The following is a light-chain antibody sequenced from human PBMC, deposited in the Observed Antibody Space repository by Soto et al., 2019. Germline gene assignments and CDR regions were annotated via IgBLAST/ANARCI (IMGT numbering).Light chain of an antibody. V-gene: IGKV1-27*01. J-gene: IGKJ1*01. CDR2: AAS. Sequence: DIQMTQSPSSLSASIGDRVTITCRASQGISNYLAWYQQKPGKVPKLLIYAASTLQSGVPSRFSGSGSGTDFTLTISSLQPEDVATYYCQECSSAPPWTFGQGTKVEI. CDR1: QGISNY. CDR3: QECSSAPPWT.